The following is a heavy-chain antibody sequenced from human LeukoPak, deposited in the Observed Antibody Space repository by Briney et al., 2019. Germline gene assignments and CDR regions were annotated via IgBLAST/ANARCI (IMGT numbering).Heavy chain of an antibody. CDR1: GFTFSSYW. CDR3: AASLGYCSSTSCWSDAFDI. Sequence: GGSLRLSCAASGFTFSSYWMSWVRQAPGKGLEWVANIKQDGSEKYYVDSVKGRFTISRDNAKNSLYLQMNSLRAEDTAVYYCAASLGYCSSTSCWSDAFDIWGQGTKVTVSS. CDR2: IKQDGSEK. D-gene: IGHD2-2*01. J-gene: IGHJ3*02. V-gene: IGHV3-7*03.